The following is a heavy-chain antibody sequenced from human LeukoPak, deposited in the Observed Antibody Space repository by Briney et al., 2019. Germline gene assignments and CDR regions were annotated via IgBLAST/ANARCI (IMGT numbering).Heavy chain of an antibody. CDR3: ARDRVYDSSGYYYGPPVY. V-gene: IGHV3-53*01. D-gene: IGHD3-22*01. CDR1: GFTVSSNY. Sequence: GGSLRLSCAAFGFTVSSNYMSWVRQAPGKGLEWVSVIYSGGSTYYADSVKGRFTISRDNSKNTLYLQMNSLRAEDTAVYYCARDRVYDSSGYYYGPPVYWGQGTLVTVSS. J-gene: IGHJ4*02. CDR2: IYSGGST.